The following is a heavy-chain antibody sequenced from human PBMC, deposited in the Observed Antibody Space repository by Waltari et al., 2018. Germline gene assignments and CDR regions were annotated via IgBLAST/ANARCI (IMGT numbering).Heavy chain of an antibody. Sequence: QVQLQQRGTGLLKTSRTLSLTCDVSGGSFSDSFWTWIRQVPRKGLEWSGEIVHSGSTSYTPSLRGRITISLDTSKNQFSLRLNSVTAADTAVYYCARGRRESVWVGELLYYHYYGMDVWGQGTTVSVSS. D-gene: IGHD3-10*01. CDR2: IVHSGST. CDR1: GGSFSDSF. CDR3: ARGRRESVWVGELLYYHYYGMDV. J-gene: IGHJ6*02. V-gene: IGHV4-34*02.